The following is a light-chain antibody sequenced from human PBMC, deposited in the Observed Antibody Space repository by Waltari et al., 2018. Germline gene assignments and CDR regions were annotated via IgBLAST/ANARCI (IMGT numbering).Light chain of an antibody. CDR3: QQYTNWPPT. CDR1: QNVSSV. J-gene: IGKJ1*01. CDR2: GAS. Sequence: EIVMTQPPATLSVSPGDGATLSCRASQNVSSVLAWYQQKPGQSPRLLIYGASTRATGIPARFSGSGSGTEFTLTISSLQSEDFAVYYCQQYTNWPPTFGQGTKVEIK. V-gene: IGKV3-15*01.